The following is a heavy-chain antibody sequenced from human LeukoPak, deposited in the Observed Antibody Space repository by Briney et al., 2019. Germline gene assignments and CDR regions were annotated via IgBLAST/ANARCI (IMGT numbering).Heavy chain of an antibody. V-gene: IGHV1-24*01. CDR3: ATVVPAATAPFDY. CDR2: FDPEDGET. J-gene: IGHJ4*02. D-gene: IGHD2-2*01. Sequence: ASVKVSCKVSGYTLTELSMHWVRQAPGKGLEWMGGFDPEDGETIYAQKFQGRVTMTEDTSTDTAYMELSSLRSEDTAVHYCATVVPAATAPFDYWGQGTLVTVSS. CDR1: GYTLTELS.